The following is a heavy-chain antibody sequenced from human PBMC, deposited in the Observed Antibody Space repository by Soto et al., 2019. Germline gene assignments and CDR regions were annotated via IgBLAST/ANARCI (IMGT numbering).Heavy chain of an antibody. J-gene: IGHJ4*02. D-gene: IGHD3-22*01. CDR1: GFTFSSYA. CDR3: AREDLGHYYDSSGPIDY. Sequence: GGSLRLSCAASGFTFSSYAMHWVRQAPGKGLEWVAVISYDGSNKYYADSVKGRFTISRDNSKNTLYLQMNSLRAEDTAVYYCAREDLGHYYDSSGPIDYWGQGTLVTVSS. CDR2: ISYDGSNK. V-gene: IGHV3-30-3*01.